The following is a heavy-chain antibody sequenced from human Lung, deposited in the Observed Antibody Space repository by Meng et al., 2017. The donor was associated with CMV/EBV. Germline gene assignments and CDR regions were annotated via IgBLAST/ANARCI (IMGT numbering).Heavy chain of an antibody. Sequence: GESLKISCAASGFTFGFYSLNWVRQAPGKGLEWVASITSASRYIFYADSVRGRFTVSRDNAKNSIYLQMNSLRAEDTAVYYCARDQGSYEQLAPDYYYGMAVWG. CDR3: ARDQGSYEQLAPDYYYGMAV. V-gene: IGHV3-21*01. CDR2: ITSASRYI. D-gene: IGHD1-1*01. J-gene: IGHJ6*01. CDR1: GFTFGFYS.